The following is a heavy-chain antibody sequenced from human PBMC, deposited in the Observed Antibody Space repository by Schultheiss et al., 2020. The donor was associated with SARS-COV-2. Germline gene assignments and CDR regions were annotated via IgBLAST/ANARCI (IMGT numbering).Heavy chain of an antibody. Sequence: SETLSLTCTVSGGSISSGGYYWSWIRQHPGRGLEWIGYIYYSGSTNHNPSLNSRVTISVDTSKNQFSLKLSSVTAADTAVYYCARTAAGDFWSVAQNYWYFDLWGRGTLVTVSS. CDR3: ARTAAGDFWSVAQNYWYFDL. D-gene: IGHD3-3*01. V-gene: IGHV4-61*08. J-gene: IGHJ2*01. CDR2: IYYSGST. CDR1: GGSISSGGYY.